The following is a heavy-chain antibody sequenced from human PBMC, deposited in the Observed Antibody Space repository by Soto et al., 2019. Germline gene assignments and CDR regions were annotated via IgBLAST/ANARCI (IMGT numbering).Heavy chain of an antibody. J-gene: IGHJ3*02. CDR1: GFTFSSYS. Sequence: EVQLVESGGGLVKPGGSLRLSCAASGFTFSSYSMNWVRQAPGKGLEWVSSISSSSSYIYYADAVKGRCTISRDNAKNSLYLQIDSLRTEDTAVYYSAGDEGGRAFDIWSQGTMVTVSS. CDR3: AGDEGGRAFDI. CDR2: ISSSSSYI. V-gene: IGHV3-21*01. D-gene: IGHD3-16*01.